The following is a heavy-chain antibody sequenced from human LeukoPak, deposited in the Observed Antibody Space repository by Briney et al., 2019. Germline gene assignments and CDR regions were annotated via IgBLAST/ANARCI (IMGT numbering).Heavy chain of an antibody. CDR1: GFTVSSNY. J-gene: IGHJ6*02. CDR3: ATNSALGVTYYYGMDV. CDR2: IYSGGST. D-gene: IGHD1-26*01. Sequence: PGGSLRLSCAASGFTVSSNYMSWVRQAPGKGLEWVSVIYSGGSTYYADSVKGRLTISRDNSKNTLYLQMNSLRAEDTAVYYCATNSALGVTYYYGMDVWGQGTTVTVSS. V-gene: IGHV3-66*01.